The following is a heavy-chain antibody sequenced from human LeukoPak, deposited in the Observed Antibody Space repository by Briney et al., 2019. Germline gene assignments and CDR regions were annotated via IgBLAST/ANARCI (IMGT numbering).Heavy chain of an antibody. D-gene: IGHD3-3*01. V-gene: IGHV3-23*01. J-gene: IGHJ4*02. CDR2: ISGSGGST. Sequence: EWVSAISGSGGSTYYADSVKVRFTISIDNSKNTLYLQMNSLRAEDTAVYYCAFTVTMKYDYWGQGTLVTVSS. CDR3: AFTVTMKYDY.